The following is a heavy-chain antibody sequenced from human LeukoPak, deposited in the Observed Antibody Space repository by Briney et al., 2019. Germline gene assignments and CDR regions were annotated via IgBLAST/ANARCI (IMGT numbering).Heavy chain of an antibody. CDR3: AKRGVVIRVILVGFHKEAYYFDS. D-gene: IGHD3-10*01. CDR2: ISDSGGRT. J-gene: IGHJ4*02. V-gene: IGHV3-23*01. Sequence: DPGGSLRLSCAVSGITLSNYGMSWVRQAPGKGLEWVAGISDSGGRTNYADSVKGRFTISRENSKNTVYLQINSLRAEDTAVYFCAKRGVVIRVILVGFHKEAYYFDSWGQGALVTVSS. CDR1: GITLSNYG.